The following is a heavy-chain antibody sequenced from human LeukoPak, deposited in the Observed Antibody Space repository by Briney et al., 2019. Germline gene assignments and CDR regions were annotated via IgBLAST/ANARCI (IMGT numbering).Heavy chain of an antibody. CDR1: RFIFRNYW. Sequence: GWSLRLSCVASRFIFRNYWMLRVRQAPGAGRGGFSRVNNDGSSTTYADSVKGRFTISRDNAKNTLYLQMNSLRAEDTAVYYCAKGGLRVTDYWGQGTLVTVSS. V-gene: IGHV3-74*03. J-gene: IGHJ4*02. CDR2: VNNDGSST. CDR3: AKGGLRVTDY. D-gene: IGHD5/OR15-5a*01.